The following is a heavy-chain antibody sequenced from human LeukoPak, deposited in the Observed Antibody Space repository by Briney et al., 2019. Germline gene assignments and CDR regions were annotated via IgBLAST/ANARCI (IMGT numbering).Heavy chain of an antibody. Sequence: ASVKVSCKASGYTFTSYGISWVRQAPGQGLEWMGWISGYNGNTKYAHKVQGRVTMTTDTSTGTAYMELRSLRSDDTAVYYCARAYSYGSDYYYGMDVWGQGTTVTVSS. J-gene: IGHJ6*02. CDR2: ISGYNGNT. CDR3: ARAYSYGSDYYYGMDV. V-gene: IGHV1-18*01. CDR1: GYTFTSYG. D-gene: IGHD5-18*01.